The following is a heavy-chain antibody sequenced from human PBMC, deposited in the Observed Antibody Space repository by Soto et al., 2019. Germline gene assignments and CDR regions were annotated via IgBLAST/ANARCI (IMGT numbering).Heavy chain of an antibody. CDR3: ARILVDDFWSGYPFDP. J-gene: IGHJ5*02. D-gene: IGHD3-3*01. Sequence: ASVKVSCKASGYTFTSYGISWVRLAPGQGLEWMGWISAYNGNTNYAQKLQGRVTMTTDTSTSTAYMELRSLRSDDTAVYYCARILVDDFWSGYPFDPWGQGTLVTVSS. CDR2: ISAYNGNT. CDR1: GYTFTSYG. V-gene: IGHV1-18*01.